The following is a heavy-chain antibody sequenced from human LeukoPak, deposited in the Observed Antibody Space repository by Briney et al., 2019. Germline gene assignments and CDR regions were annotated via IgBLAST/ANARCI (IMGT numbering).Heavy chain of an antibody. CDR1: GFAFSSYA. D-gene: IGHD3-16*01. CDR2: INENANHGYT. V-gene: IGHV3-23*01. J-gene: IGHJ1*01. CDR3: VNQFLQGG. Sequence: PGGSLRLSCAASGFAFSSYAMTWVRQAPGKGLEWISSINENANHGYTHYADSVKGRFTISRDDSKNTLYLQMNSLRVEDSAIYYCVNQFLQGGWGQGTLVTVSS.